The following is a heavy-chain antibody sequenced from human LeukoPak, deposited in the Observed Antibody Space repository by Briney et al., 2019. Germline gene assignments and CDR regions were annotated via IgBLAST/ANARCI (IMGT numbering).Heavy chain of an antibody. CDR1: GFTVSGYY. D-gene: IGHD3-9*01. J-gene: IGHJ4*02. CDR3: ARDATTGDYFFDY. V-gene: IGHV3-53*01. CDR2: IYSGGGT. Sequence: GGSLRLSCAASGFTVSGYYINWVRQAPGKGLEWVSAIYSGGGTYYADSVKGRFTISRDNSKNTLYLQMKGLRGEDTAVYYCARDATTGDYFFDYWGQGTLVTVSS.